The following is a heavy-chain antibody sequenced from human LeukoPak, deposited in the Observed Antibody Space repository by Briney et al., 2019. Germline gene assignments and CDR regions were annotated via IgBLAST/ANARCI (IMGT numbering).Heavy chain of an antibody. CDR1: GYTFTSYY. CDR2: INPSGGST. CDR3: AREPSGEDFWSGCLIDY. Sequence: ASVKVSCKASGYTFTSYYMHWVRQAPGQGLEWMGIINPSGGSTSYAQKFQGRVTMTRDTSTSTVYMELSSLRSEDTAVYYCAREPSGEDFWSGCLIDYWGQGTLVTVSS. V-gene: IGHV1-46*03. D-gene: IGHD3-3*01. J-gene: IGHJ4*02.